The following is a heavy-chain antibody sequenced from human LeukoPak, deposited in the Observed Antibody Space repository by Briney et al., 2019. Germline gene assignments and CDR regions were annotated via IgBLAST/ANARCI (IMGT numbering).Heavy chain of an antibody. CDR1: GGSISSSSYY. D-gene: IGHD3-16*01. CDR2: IYYSGST. V-gene: IGHV4-39*07. J-gene: IGHJ4*02. CDR3: GREGPKRTTGGDDY. Sequence: SETLSLTCTVSGGSISSSSYYWGWIRQPPGKGLEWIGSIYYSGSTNYNPSLKSRVTISVDTSKNQFSLKLSSVTAADTAVYYWGREGPKRTTGGDDYWGQGTLVTVSS.